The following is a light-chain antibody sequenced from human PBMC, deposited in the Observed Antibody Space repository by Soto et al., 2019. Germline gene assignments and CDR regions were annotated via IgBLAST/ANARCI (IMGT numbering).Light chain of an antibody. V-gene: IGKV1-5*03. J-gene: IGKJ4*01. CDR2: KAS. CDR1: QSVSSW. CDR3: QQYDSYPLT. Sequence: DIQMTQSPSTLSASVGDRVTITCRASQSVSSWLAWYQQRPGNAPNLLIYKASSLESGVPSRFSGSGSGTEFTLTVSSLPPDDFATYYFQQYDSYPLTFGGGTKVEIK.